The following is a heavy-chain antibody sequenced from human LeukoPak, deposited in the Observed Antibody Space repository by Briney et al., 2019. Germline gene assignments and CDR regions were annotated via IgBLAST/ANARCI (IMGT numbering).Heavy chain of an antibody. J-gene: IGHJ6*02. Sequence: PSETLSLTCTVSGGSLSSYYWSWIRQPPGKGLEWIGYIYYSGSTNYNPSLKSRVTISVDTSKNQFSLKLSSVTAADTAVYYCARGGHMYYDFWSGYYTDYYYGMDVWGQGTTVTVSS. CDR1: GGSLSSYY. CDR2: IYYSGST. D-gene: IGHD3-3*01. CDR3: ARGGHMYYDFWSGYYTDYYYGMDV. V-gene: IGHV4-59*01.